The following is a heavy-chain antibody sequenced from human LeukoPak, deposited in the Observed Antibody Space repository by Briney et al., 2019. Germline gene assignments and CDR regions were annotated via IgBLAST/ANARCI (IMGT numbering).Heavy chain of an antibody. D-gene: IGHD3-10*01. J-gene: IGHJ4*02. CDR1: GYTFTNYG. CDR3: ARSGHRRYYYASGPDY. Sequence: RASVKVSCKASGYTFTNYGISWVRQAPGQGLEWMGWISTYNGNTKYTQNLQGRVTMTTDTSTSTAYMDLTSLRSDDTAVYHCARSGHRRYYYASGPDYWGQGTLVTVSS. V-gene: IGHV1-18*01. CDR2: ISTYNGNT.